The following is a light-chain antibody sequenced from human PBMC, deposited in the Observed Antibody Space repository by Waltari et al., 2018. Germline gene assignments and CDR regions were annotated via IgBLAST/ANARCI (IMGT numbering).Light chain of an antibody. CDR3: QQYRDTPYT. V-gene: IGKV4-1*01. CDR1: QSVLYSANNKDY. Sequence: DIVMTQSPDFLAVSLGERATINCKSSQSVLYSANNKDYLAWYQQKPGQPPKLLIYWASTRESGVPDRFSGSGSGTDFTLTISSLQAEDVAVYYCQQYRDTPYTFGQGTNLEI. CDR2: WAS. J-gene: IGKJ2*01.